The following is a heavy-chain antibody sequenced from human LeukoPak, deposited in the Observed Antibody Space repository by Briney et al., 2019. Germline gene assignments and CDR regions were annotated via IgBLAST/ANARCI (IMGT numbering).Heavy chain of an antibody. Sequence: ASVKVSCKTSGYTFTGYYMHWVRQAPGQGLEWMGWINPNSGGTNYAQKFQGRVTMTRDTSISTAYMELSRLRSDDTAVYYCARRSHYYYYYGMTSGAKGPRSPSP. V-gene: IGHV1-2*02. CDR2: INPNSGGT. CDR3: ARRSHYYYYYGMTS. CDR1: GYTFTGYY. J-gene: IGHJ6*02.